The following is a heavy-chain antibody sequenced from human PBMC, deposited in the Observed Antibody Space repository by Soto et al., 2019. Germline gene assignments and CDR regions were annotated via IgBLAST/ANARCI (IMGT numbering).Heavy chain of an antibody. J-gene: IGHJ6*02. CDR2: IYYSGSA. V-gene: IGHV4-59*08. CDR1: GGSISSYY. D-gene: IGHD3-10*01. Sequence: TLSLTCTVSGGSISSYYWSCIRQPPGKGLEWIGYIYYSGSANYNPSLKSRVTISVDTSKNQFSLKLSSVTAADTAVYYCARTPYYYGSGSYYPDYYYYGMDVWGQGTTVTVSS. CDR3: ARTPYYYGSGSYYPDYYYYGMDV.